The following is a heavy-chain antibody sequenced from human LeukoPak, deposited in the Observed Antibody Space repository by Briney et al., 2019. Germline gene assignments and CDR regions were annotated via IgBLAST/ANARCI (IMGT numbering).Heavy chain of an antibody. CDR2: ISYDGSNK. Sequence: PGGSLRLSCAAAGFTFSSYGIHWVRQAPGKGLEWVAVISYDGSNKYYAESVKGRFTISRDSSKNTLYLQMNSLRAEDTAGYYCAKVLDCTSTSCPRGIDVWGQGSTVTVSS. CDR1: GFTFSSYG. CDR3: AKVLDCTSTSCPRGIDV. J-gene: IGHJ6*02. D-gene: IGHD2-2*01. V-gene: IGHV3-30*18.